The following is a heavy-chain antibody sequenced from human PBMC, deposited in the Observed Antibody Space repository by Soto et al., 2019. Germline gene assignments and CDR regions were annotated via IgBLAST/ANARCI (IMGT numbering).Heavy chain of an antibody. J-gene: IGHJ4*02. V-gene: IGHV4-59*04. D-gene: IGHD4-4*01. CDR3: ARSGGLQHIDY. Sequence: SETLSLTCTVSGGSISGYYWSWIRQPPGKGLEWIGNIYYSGSTYYNPSLKSRVTISVDTSKNQFSLKLSSVTAADTAVHYCARSGGLQHIDYWGQGTLVTVSS. CDR2: IYYSGST. CDR1: GGSISGYY.